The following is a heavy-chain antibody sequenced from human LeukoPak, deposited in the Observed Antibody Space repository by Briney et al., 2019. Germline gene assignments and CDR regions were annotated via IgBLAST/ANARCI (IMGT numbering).Heavy chain of an antibody. CDR2: ISSSSSYI. J-gene: IGHJ3*02. Sequence: GGSLRLSCAASGFTFSSYSMNWVRQAPGKGLEWVSSISSSSSYIYYADSVKGRFTISRDNAKNSLYLQMNSLRAEDTAVYYCARGIFGVVTPDAFDIWGQGTMVTVSS. CDR1: GFTFSSYS. V-gene: IGHV3-21*01. CDR3: ARGIFGVVTPDAFDI. D-gene: IGHD3-3*01.